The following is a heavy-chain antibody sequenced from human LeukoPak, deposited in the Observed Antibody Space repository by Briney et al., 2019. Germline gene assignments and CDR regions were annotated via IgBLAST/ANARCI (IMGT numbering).Heavy chain of an antibody. CDR2: IIPIFGTA. D-gene: IGHD2-15*01. J-gene: IGHJ6*02. CDR1: GGTFSSYA. V-gene: IGHV1-69*13. Sequence: ASVKVSCKASGGTFSSYAISWVRQAPGQGLEWMGGIIPIFGTANYAQKFQGRVTITADESTSTAYMGLSSLRSEDTAVYYCASPPPLYCSGGSCYSGYYYYGMDVWGQGTTVTVSS. CDR3: ASPPPLYCSGGSCYSGYYYYGMDV.